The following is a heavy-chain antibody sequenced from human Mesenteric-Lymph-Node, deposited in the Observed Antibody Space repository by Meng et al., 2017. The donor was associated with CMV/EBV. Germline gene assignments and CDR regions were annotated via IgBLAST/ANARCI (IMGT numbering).Heavy chain of an antibody. V-gene: IGHV3-53*01. CDR2: IYSGGST. CDR1: GFTVSSNY. CDR3: ARSLLERFLDLFDY. J-gene: IGHJ4*02. D-gene: IGHD3-3*01. Sequence: GGSLRLSYAASGFTVSSNYMSWVRQAPGKGLEWVSVIYSGGSTYYADSVKGRFTISRDNARNSLYLQMNSLRAEDTAVYYCARSLLERFLDLFDYWGQGMLVTVSS.